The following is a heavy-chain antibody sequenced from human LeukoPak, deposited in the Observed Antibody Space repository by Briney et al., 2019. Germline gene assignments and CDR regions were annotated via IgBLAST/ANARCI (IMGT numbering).Heavy chain of an antibody. J-gene: IGHJ4*02. V-gene: IGHV3-21*01. Sequence: GGSLRLSCAASGFTFSSYSMNWVRQAPGKGLEWVSSISSSSSYIYYADSVKGRFTISRDNAKNSLYLQMNSLRAEDTAVYYCAKDRGWNGAFDHWGQGTLVTVSS. CDR3: AKDRGWNGAFDH. CDR2: ISSSSSYI. CDR1: GFTFSSYS. D-gene: IGHD1-1*01.